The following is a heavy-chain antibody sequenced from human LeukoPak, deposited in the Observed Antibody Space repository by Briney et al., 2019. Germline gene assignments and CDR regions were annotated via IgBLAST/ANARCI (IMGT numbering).Heavy chain of an antibody. J-gene: IGHJ6*03. CDR1: GGSISSYY. CDR2: IYYSGST. Sequence: SSETLSLTCFVSGGSISSYYGSWIRQPPGKELEWIGYIYYSGSTHYNPSLKSRVTISVDTPTNQHSLKLSAVTAADTAVYYCARGMMTYYYYRDVWGKGTTVTVSS. D-gene: IGHD3-16*01. V-gene: IGHV4-59*01. CDR3: ARGMMTYYYYRDV.